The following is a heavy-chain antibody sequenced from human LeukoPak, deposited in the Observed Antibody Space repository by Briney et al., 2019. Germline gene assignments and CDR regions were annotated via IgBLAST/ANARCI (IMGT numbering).Heavy chain of an antibody. V-gene: IGHV3-23*01. J-gene: IGHJ3*02. CDR2: ISGSGGST. CDR1: GFTFSNYA. Sequence: GGSLRLSCAASGFTFSNYAMSWVRQAPGKGLEWVSSISGSGGSTYYADSVKGRFTISRHNSKNTLYLQMNSLRAEDTAVYYCARSVPDAFDIWGQGTMVTVSS. CDR3: ARSVPDAFDI.